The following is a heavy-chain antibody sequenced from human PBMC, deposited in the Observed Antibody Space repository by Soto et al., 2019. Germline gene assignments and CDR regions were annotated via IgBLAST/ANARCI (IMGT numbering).Heavy chain of an antibody. Sequence: EVQLVESGGGLVQPGGSLRLSCAASGFTVSSNYMSWVRQAPGKGLEWVSVIYSGGSTYYADSVKGRFTISRHNSKNPLYLQMNSLRAEDTAVYYCARGHSSSWYSYYYGMDVWGQGTTVTVSS. V-gene: IGHV3-53*04. D-gene: IGHD6-13*01. CDR1: GFTVSSNY. CDR2: IYSGGST. CDR3: ARGHSSSWYSYYYGMDV. J-gene: IGHJ6*02.